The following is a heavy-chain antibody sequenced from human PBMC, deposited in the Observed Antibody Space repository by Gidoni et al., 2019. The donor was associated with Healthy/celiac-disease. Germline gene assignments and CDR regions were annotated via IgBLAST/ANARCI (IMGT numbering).Heavy chain of an antibody. J-gene: IGHJ5*02. Sequence: EVQLLESGGGLVQPGGSLRLSCAASGFTFSSYAMRWVRQAPGKGLEGWSAIGVRGGSTDYADSMKGRFTISRDNSKNTLYLQMNSLRAEDTAVYYCAKALSVVVPGAPHFDPWGQGTLVTVSS. V-gene: IGHV3-23*01. CDR1: GFTFSSYA. D-gene: IGHD1-26*01. CDR2: IGVRGGST. CDR3: AKALSVVVPGAPHFDP.